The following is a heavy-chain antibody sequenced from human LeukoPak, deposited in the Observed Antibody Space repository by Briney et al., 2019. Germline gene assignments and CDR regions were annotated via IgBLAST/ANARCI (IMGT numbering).Heavy chain of an antibody. J-gene: IGHJ5*02. D-gene: IGHD2-2*01. V-gene: IGHV4-30-4*08. CDR2: IYYSGST. Sequence: KPSETLSLTCTVSGGSISSGDYYWSWIRQPPGKGLEWIGYIYYSGSTFHYNPSLKSRVNISVDTSKNQFSLRLSSVTAVDTAVYYCASTNCSSASCYGANWFGPWGQGTLVTVSS. CDR3: ASTNCSSASCYGANWFGP. CDR1: GGSISSGDYY.